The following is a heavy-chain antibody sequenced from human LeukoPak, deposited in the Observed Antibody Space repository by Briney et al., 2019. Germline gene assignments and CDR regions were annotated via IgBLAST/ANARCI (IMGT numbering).Heavy chain of an antibody. CDR1: GGSISSSNW. CDR2: IYHSGST. V-gene: IGHV4-4*02. D-gene: IGHD6-25*01. Sequence: SETLSLTCAVSGGSISSSNWWSWVRQPPGKGLEWIGEIYHSGSTNYNPSLKSRVTISVDKSKNQFSLKLSSVTAADTAVYYCARDAAGSGGAWYFDLWGRGTLVIVSS. J-gene: IGHJ2*01. CDR3: ARDAAGSGGAWYFDL.